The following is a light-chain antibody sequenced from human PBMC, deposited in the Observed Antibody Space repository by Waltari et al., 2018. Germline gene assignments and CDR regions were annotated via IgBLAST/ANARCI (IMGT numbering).Light chain of an antibody. CDR1: QSITRL. J-gene: IGKJ4*02. CDR3: QHYDSYSAT. Sequence: DIQMTQSPSTLSASVGARVTLTCRASQSITRLLAWYQQKAGKAPKLLIYKASILESGVPSRFSGGGSGTEFTLTNSRLQPDDFATYYCQHYDSYSATFGRGTKVEIK. CDR2: KAS. V-gene: IGKV1-5*03.